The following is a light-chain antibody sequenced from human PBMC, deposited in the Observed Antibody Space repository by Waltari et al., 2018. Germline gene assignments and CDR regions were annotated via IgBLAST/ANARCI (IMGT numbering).Light chain of an antibody. J-gene: IGKJ1*01. CDR3: QQYYNTPRT. CDR2: WAS. CDR1: QSVFYNPNNKNS. Sequence: DIVMTQSPDSLALSLGEGATINCKSSQSVFYNPNNKNSLAWYQQKSGQPPKVLIYWASTRESGVPDRFSGSGSGTDFTLTISSLQAEDVAVYYCQQYYNTPRTFGQGTKVEIK. V-gene: IGKV4-1*01.